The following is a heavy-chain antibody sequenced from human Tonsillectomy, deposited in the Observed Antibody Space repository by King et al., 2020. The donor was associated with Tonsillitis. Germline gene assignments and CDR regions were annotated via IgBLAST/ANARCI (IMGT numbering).Heavy chain of an antibody. J-gene: IGHJ4*02. V-gene: IGHV3-72*01. Sequence: VQLVESGGGLVQPGGSLRLSCAASGFTFSDHDMDWVRQAPGKGLEWVGRSRSKANTYTTEYAASVKGRFSISRDDSKNLLYLQLNSLKTEDTAVYYCASFRRTWGFWGQGTLVTVSS. CDR3: ASFRRTWGF. CDR1: GFTFSDHD. CDR2: SRSKANTYTT. D-gene: IGHD1-26*01.